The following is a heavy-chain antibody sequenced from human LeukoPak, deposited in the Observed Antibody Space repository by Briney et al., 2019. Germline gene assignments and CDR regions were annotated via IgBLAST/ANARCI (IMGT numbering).Heavy chain of an antibody. CDR2: IYYSGST. J-gene: IGHJ3*02. D-gene: IGHD4-17*01. Sequence: SETLSLTCTVSGGSIGSYYWSWIRQPPGKGLEWIGYIYYSGSTKYNPSLKSRVTISVDTSKNQFSLKLTSLTAADTAVYYCARGGAYGDVDAFDIWGQGTLVTVSS. V-gene: IGHV4-59*01. CDR3: ARGGAYGDVDAFDI. CDR1: GGSIGSYY.